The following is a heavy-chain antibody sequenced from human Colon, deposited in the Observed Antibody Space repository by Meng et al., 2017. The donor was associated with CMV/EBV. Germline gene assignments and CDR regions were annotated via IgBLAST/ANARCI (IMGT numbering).Heavy chain of an antibody. CDR1: GFTFNTYG. CDR3: ARDPKVMDTTLATGY. CDR2: IRYDGTNK. V-gene: IGHV3-30*02. D-gene: IGHD5-18*01. Sequence: GESLKISCAASGFTFNTYGMHWVRQAAGKGLEWVAFIRYDGTNKYYADSVRGRFTVSRDNAQNSVYLQMNSLRAEDTGVYYCARDPKVMDTTLATGYWGQGTLVTVSS. J-gene: IGHJ4*02.